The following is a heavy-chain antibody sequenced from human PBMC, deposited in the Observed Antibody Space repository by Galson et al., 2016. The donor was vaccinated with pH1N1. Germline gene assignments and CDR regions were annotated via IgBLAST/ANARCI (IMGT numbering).Heavy chain of an antibody. D-gene: IGHD3-22*01. CDR2: IIPIFGTP. CDR3: ARCDKYFDTSGFQN. CDR1: GGAFSAYA. Sequence: SVKVSCKASGGAFSAYAISWVRQAPGQGLEWIGGIIPIFGTPNYAQKFQGRVTITADESTSTHYMELSSLRSEDTAIYYCARCDKYFDTSGFQNWGQGTLVTVSS. V-gene: IGHV1-69*13. J-gene: IGHJ4*02.